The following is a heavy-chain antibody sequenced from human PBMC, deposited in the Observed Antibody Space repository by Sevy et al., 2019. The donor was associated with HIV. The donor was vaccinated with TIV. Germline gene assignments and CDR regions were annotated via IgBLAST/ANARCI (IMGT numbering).Heavy chain of an antibody. J-gene: IGHJ4*02. CDR3: ASHYYDTTGYYYPLDY. CDR1: GFTFSTYA. V-gene: IGHV3-30*04. CDR2: ISDDGNNK. Sequence: GGSLRLSCTASGFTFSTYAMYWVRQAPGKGLEWVAVISDDGNNKDYADSVKGRFTVSRDNSKNTLYLQRYSLRAEDTAVYYCASHYYDTTGYYYPLDYWAQGTLVTVSS. D-gene: IGHD3-22*01.